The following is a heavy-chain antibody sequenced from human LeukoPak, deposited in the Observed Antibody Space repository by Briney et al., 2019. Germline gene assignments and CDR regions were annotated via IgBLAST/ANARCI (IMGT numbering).Heavy chain of an antibody. V-gene: IGHV3-21*01. J-gene: IGHJ4*02. CDR2: ISSSSSYI. CDR3: ARDFGYGSFDY. D-gene: IGHD5-12*01. CDR1: EFTFSSYN. Sequence: GGSLRLSCVGSEFTFSSYNMNWVRQAPGKGLEWVSSISSSSSYIYYADSVKGRFTISRDNAKNSVYLQMNSLRAEDTAVYYCARDFGYGSFDYWGQGTLVTVSS.